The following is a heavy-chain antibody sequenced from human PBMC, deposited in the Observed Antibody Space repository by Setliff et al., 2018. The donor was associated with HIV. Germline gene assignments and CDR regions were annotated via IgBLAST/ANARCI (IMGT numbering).Heavy chain of an antibody. CDR3: AREGGAYGGGHHFDH. D-gene: IGHD2-21*01. V-gene: IGHV1-69*10. CDR1: RGTFNTFA. J-gene: IGHJ4*02. Sequence: SVKVSCKTSRGTFNTFAFSWVRQAPGQGLEWMGGIIPILNTPNYAQKFKGKITINADKSTTTVYMELSSLRFDDTAIFYCAREGGAYGGGHHFDHWGPGTPVTVSS. CDR2: IIPILNTP.